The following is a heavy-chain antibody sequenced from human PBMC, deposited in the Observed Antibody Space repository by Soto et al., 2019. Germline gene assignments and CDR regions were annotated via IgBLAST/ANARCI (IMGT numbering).Heavy chain of an antibody. D-gene: IGHD6-6*01. CDR1: GASINSYS. V-gene: IGHV4-4*07. Sequence: QVQLQESGPGLVKPSKTLSLTCSVSGASINSYSWTWVRQAAGKGLEWIGLINTSGRSNYNPSLKSRVTMSVDTSQSQFTLSLTSVTAADTATYYCARDKGSSSRGWFDPWGQGTLVTVSS. CDR3: ARDKGSSSRGWFDP. CDR2: INTSGRS. J-gene: IGHJ5*01.